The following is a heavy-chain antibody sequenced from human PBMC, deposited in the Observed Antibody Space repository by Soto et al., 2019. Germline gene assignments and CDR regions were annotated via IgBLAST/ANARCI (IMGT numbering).Heavy chain of an antibody. Sequence: VKVSCKASGYTFTSYAMHWVRQAPGQRLEWMGWINAGNGNTKYSQKFQGRVTITRDTSASTAYMELSSLRSEDTAVYYCARGRRTFCGGDCYHYDYWGQGTLVTVSS. V-gene: IGHV1-3*01. J-gene: IGHJ4*02. CDR2: INAGNGNT. CDR1: GYTFTSYA. CDR3: ARGRRTFCGGDCYHYDY. D-gene: IGHD2-21*02.